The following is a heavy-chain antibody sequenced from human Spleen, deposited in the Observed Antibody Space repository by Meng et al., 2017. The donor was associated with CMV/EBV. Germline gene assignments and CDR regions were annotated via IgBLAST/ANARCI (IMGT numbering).Heavy chain of an antibody. CDR1: GGSITSYY. V-gene: IGHV4-59*01. J-gene: IGHJ5*02. CDR3: AREDYSNYGWFDP. Sequence: SEPLSPSVNVPGGSITSYYWSWIRQPPGKGLEWIWYMYYSGSTNYNPSLKSRVSISIDTSKNPFSLELRSVTAADTAVYFCAREDYSNYGWFDPWGQGTLVTVSS. CDR2: MYYSGST. D-gene: IGHD4-11*01.